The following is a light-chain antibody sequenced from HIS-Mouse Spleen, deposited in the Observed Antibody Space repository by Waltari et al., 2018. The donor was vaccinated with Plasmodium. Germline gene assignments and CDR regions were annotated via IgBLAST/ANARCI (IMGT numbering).Light chain of an antibody. CDR3: QQYNNWSFT. Sequence: EIVMTQSPATLPVSPGERATLSYRASQSVSSNLAWYQQKPGQAPRLLIYGASTRATGIPARFSGSGSGTEFTLTISSLQSEDFAVYYCQQYNNWSFTFGPGTKVDIK. J-gene: IGKJ3*01. CDR1: QSVSSN. CDR2: GAS. V-gene: IGKV3-15*01.